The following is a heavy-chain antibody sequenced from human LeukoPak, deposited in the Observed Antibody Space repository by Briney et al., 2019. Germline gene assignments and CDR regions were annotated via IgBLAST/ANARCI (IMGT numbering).Heavy chain of an antibody. V-gene: IGHV4-4*07. CDR3: ARDGPRYCGGDCYSFDY. J-gene: IGHJ4*02. D-gene: IGHD2-21*02. CDR2: IYSSGST. Sequence: PSETLSLTCTVSGGSISSYYWSWIRQPAGKGLEWIGRIYSSGSTNYNPSLKSRVTMSVDTSKNQFSLKLSSVTAADTAVYYCARDGPRYCGGDCYSFDYWGQGTLVTVSS. CDR1: GGSISSYY.